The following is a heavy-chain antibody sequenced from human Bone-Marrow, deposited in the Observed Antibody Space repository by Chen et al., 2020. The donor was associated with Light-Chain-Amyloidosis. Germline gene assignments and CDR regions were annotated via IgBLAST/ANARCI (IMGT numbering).Heavy chain of an antibody. CDR2: ISYDGSNK. V-gene: IGHV3-30-3*01. D-gene: IGHD6-6*01. J-gene: IGHJ6*02. CDR3: ASRDSSSSSCYYYYGRDV. Sequence: QVQLVESGGGVVQPGRSLRLSCAASGFTFRSYAMHWVRQAPGKGLEWVAVISYDGSNKYYADSGKGRFTISRDNSKNTLYLQMNSLRAEDTAVYYWASRDSSSSSCYYYYGRDVWGQGTTVTVSS. CDR1: GFTFRSYA.